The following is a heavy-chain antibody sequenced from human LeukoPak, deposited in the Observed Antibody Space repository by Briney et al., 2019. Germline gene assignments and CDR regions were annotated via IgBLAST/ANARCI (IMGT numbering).Heavy chain of an antibody. Sequence: ASVKVSCKASGYTFTSYDINWVRQATGQGLEWMGWMNPNSGNTGYAQKFQGRVTMTRNTSISTAYMELSSLRSEDTAVYYCARGRGDCGGDCYVWFDPWGQGTLVTVSS. J-gene: IGHJ5*02. CDR1: GYTFTSYD. CDR3: ARGRGDCGGDCYVWFDP. D-gene: IGHD2-21*02. V-gene: IGHV1-8*01. CDR2: MNPNSGNT.